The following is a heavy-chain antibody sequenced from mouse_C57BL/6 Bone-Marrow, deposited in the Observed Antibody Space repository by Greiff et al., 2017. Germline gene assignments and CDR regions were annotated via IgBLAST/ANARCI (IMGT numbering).Heavy chain of an antibody. V-gene: IGHV1-80*01. Sequence: QVHVKQSGAELVKPGASVKISCKASGYAFSSYWMNWVKQRPGKGLEWIGQIYPGDGDTNYNGKFKGKATLTADKSSSTAYMQLSSLTSEDSAVYFCAIGYYYGSSYAYWGQGTLVTVSA. J-gene: IGHJ3*01. D-gene: IGHD1-1*01. CDR2: IYPGDGDT. CDR1: GYAFSSYW. CDR3: AIGYYYGSSYAY.